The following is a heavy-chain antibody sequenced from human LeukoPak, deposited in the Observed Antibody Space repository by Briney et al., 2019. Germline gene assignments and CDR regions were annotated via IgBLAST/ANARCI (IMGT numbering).Heavy chain of an antibody. D-gene: IGHD3-9*01. J-gene: IGHJ6*02. CDR3: ARDEYYDILTGLTEGSYYYYYGMDV. CDR1: GFTFSSYS. CDR2: ISSSRSNI. V-gene: IGHV3-21*01. Sequence: TGGSLRLSCAASGFTFSSYSMNWVRQAPGKGLEWVSSISSSRSNIYYADSVKGRFTISRDNAKNSLYLQMNSLRAEDTAVYYCARDEYYDILTGLTEGSYYYYYGMDVWGQGTTVTVSS.